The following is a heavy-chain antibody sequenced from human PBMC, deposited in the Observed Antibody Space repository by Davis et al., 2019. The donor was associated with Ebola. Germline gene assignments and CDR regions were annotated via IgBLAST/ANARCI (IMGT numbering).Heavy chain of an antibody. CDR1: GYSISSGYY. Sequence: SETLSLTCTVSGYSISSGYYWGWIRQPPGKGLEWIGSIYYSGSTYYNPSLKSRVTISVDTSKNQFSLKLSSVTAADTAVYYCARTYSSGWYRFDYWGQGTLVTVSS. CDR3: ARTYSSGWYRFDY. CDR2: IYYSGST. D-gene: IGHD6-19*01. J-gene: IGHJ4*02. V-gene: IGHV4-38-2*02.